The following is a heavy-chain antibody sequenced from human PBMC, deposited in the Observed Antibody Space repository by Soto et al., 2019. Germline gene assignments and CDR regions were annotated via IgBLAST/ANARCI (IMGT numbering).Heavy chain of an antibody. D-gene: IGHD5-12*01. CDR2: IWYDGSNK. CDR3: ARGRDGYNPDY. Sequence: QVQLVESGGGVVQPGRSLRLSCAASEFTFRNYGMHWVRQAPGKGLEWMAVIWYDGSNKYYADSVKGRFTISRDNSKNTLYLQMNSLRDEDTAVDYCARGRDGYNPDYWGQGTLVTVSS. J-gene: IGHJ4*02. CDR1: EFTFRNYG. V-gene: IGHV3-33*01.